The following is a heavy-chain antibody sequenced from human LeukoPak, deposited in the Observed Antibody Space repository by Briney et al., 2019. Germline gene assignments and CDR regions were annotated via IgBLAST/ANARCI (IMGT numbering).Heavy chain of an antibody. CDR3: ARDGRYVWGSYPYPYFDY. CDR1: GFTFSDYY. D-gene: IGHD3-16*01. J-gene: IGHJ4*02. CDR2: ISSSSSTI. V-gene: IGHV3-11*04. Sequence: GGSLRLSCAASGFTFSDYYMSWIRQAPGKGLEWVSYISSSSSTIYYADSVKGRFTISRDNAKNSLYLQMNSLRAEDTAVYYCARDGRYVWGSYPYPYFDYWGQGTLVTVSS.